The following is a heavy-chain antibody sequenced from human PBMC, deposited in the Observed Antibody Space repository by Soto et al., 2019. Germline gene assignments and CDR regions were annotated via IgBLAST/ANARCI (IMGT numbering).Heavy chain of an antibody. CDR2: ISGSGSST. Sequence: GGSLRLSCAASGFTFSSYAMNWVRQTPGKGLEWVSGISGSGSSTYYVDSVKGRFTISKDTSKNTLYLQMNSLRAEDTAVYYCAKGFLFIVVNDYWGQGTLVTVSS. CDR1: GFTFSSYA. V-gene: IGHV3-23*01. D-gene: IGHD2-2*01. J-gene: IGHJ4*02. CDR3: AKGFLFIVVNDY.